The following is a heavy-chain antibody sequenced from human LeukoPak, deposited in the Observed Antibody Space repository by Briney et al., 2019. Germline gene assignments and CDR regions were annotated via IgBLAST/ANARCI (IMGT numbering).Heavy chain of an antibody. CDR1: GITLSNYG. V-gene: IGHV3-23*01. CDR3: AKRGVVIRVILVGFHKEAYYFDS. CDR2: ISDSCGST. D-gene: IGHD3-22*01. Sequence: PGGSLRLSCAVSGITLSNYGMSWVRQAPGKGLEWVAGISDSCGSTNYADSVKGRFTISRDNPKNTLYLQTNSLRAEDTAVYFCAKRGVVIRVILVGFHKEAYYFDSWGQGALVTVSS. J-gene: IGHJ4*02.